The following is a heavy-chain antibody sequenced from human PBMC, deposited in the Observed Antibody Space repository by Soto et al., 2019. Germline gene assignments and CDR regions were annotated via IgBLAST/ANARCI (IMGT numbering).Heavy chain of an antibody. Sequence: EVQLVQSGGALVQPGGSLRLSCAASGFTPSRLSMNWVRQAPGKGLEWISYINSAGSIIYYADSVKGRFTISRDNAKNSLYLQMNSLRAEDTAVYYCATVTDFGWLDTPNHALDIWGQGTMVTVSS. J-gene: IGHJ3*02. CDR3: ATVTDFGWLDTPNHALDI. D-gene: IGHD3-9*01. CDR1: GFTPSRLS. V-gene: IGHV3-48*01. CDR2: INSAGSII.